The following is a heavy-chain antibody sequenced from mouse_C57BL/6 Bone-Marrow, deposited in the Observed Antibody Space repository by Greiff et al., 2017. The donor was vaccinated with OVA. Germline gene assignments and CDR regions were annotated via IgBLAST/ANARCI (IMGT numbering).Heavy chain of an antibody. J-gene: IGHJ4*01. CDR1: GFTFSDYG. Sequence: EVQLVESGGGLVQPGGSLKLSCAASGFTFSDYGMAWVRQAPRKGPAWVAFLSNLAYSIYYADTVTGRFTISRENAKNTLYLEMSSLRSEDTAMYYCARQAMDYWGQGTSVTVSS. CDR3: ARQAMDY. V-gene: IGHV5-15*01. CDR2: LSNLAYSI.